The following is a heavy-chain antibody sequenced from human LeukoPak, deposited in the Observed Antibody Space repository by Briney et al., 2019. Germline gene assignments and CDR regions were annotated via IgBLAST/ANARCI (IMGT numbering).Heavy chain of an antibody. CDR1: GYTLTELS. V-gene: IGHV1-24*01. Sequence: GASVKVSCKVSGYTLTELSMHWVRQAPGKGLEWMGGFDPEEGETIYAQKFQGRVTMTEDTSTDTAYMERSSLRSEDTAVYYCATTVYFDWSNNWFDPWGQGTLVTVSS. CDR2: FDPEEGET. J-gene: IGHJ5*02. CDR3: ATTVYFDWSNNWFDP. D-gene: IGHD3-9*01.